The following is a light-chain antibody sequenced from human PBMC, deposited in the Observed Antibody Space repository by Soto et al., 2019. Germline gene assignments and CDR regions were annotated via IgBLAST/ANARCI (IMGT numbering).Light chain of an antibody. CDR1: SSDVGNYNF. V-gene: IGLV2-14*01. J-gene: IGLJ2*01. Sequence: QSALTQPASVSGSPGQSITISCTGTSSDVGNYNFVSWYQHHAGTAPKLIIYQVTNRPSGVSDRFSGSKSGDTASLTISELQAEDEADYYCSSYTSRSTPVFGGGTQLTV. CDR2: QVT. CDR3: SSYTSRSTPV.